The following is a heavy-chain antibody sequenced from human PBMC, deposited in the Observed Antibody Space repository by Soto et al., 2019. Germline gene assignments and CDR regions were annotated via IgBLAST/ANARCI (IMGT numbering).Heavy chain of an antibody. J-gene: IGHJ3*02. V-gene: IGHV1-69*06. CDR1: GGAFSSHA. Sequence: QVQLVQSGAEVKKPGSSVIVSCKASGGAFSSHAISWVRQAPGQGLEWMGGIIPIFGTTNYAQMFQGRVTITADKSTSTAYMELSSLRLEDTAVFYCARDPAAYYDSSGYYPGAFDIWGQGTMVTGSS. CDR3: ARDPAAYYDSSGYYPGAFDI. CDR2: IIPIFGTT. D-gene: IGHD3-22*01.